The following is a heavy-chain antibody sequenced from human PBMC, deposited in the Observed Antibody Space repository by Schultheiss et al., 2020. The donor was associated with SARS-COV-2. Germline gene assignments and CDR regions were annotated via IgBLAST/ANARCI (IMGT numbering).Heavy chain of an antibody. CDR3: AKPKWELTAGSD. Sequence: GGSLRLSCAASGFTFSDYYMSWIRQAPGKGLEYVSAISSNGGSTYYADSVKGRFTISRDNSKNTLYLQMNSLRAEDTAVYYCAKPKWELTAGSDWGQGTLVTVSS. CDR1: GFTFSDYY. CDR2: ISSNGGST. V-gene: IGHV3-64D*06. J-gene: IGHJ4*02. D-gene: IGHD1-26*01.